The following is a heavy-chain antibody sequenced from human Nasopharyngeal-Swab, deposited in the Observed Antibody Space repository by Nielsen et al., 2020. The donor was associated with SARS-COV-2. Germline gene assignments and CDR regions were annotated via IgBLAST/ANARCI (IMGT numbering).Heavy chain of an antibody. Sequence: SLKISCAASGFTFEDYVMHWVRQPPGKGLEWVSGISWNSGDIGYADSVKGRFTISRDNAKNSLYLQMNSLTAEDTALYYCARMAAALGYYYYYMDVWGKGTTVTVSS. V-gene: IGHV3-9*01. D-gene: IGHD6-13*01. CDR2: ISWNSGDI. CDR1: GFTFEDYV. J-gene: IGHJ6*03. CDR3: ARMAAALGYYYYYMDV.